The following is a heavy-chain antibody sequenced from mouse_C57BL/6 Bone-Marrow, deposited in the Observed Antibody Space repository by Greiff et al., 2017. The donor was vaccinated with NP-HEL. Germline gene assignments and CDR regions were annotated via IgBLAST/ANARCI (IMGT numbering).Heavy chain of an antibody. CDR1: GYTFTDYY. CDR2: IYPGSGNT. D-gene: IGHD1-1*01. V-gene: IGHV1-76*01. J-gene: IGHJ4*01. CDR3: SRSPHYYGSLYAMDY. Sequence: QVQLQQSGAELVRPGASVKLSCKASGYTFTDYYINWVKQRPGQGLEWIARIYPGSGNTYYNEKFKGKATLTAEKSSSTAYMQLSSLTSEDSAVYFCSRSPHYYGSLYAMDYWGQGTSVTVSS.